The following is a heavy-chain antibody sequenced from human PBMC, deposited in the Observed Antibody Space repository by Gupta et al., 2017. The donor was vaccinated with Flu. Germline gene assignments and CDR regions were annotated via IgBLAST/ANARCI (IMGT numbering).Heavy chain of an antibody. V-gene: IGHV3-21*01. CDR1: GFTFSSCS. CDR2: ISGSSSYI. Sequence: EAELVEPGGGLFKQGGSLSLLCAASGFTFSSCSLHWVRQAPGKGLEWVSSISGSSSYIYYADPGQGRFTIARDNAKNSLYLQMNSLGAEDTSVYYCAREGAAAGTRLNWFDPWGQGTLVSVSS. CDR3: AREGAAAGTRLNWFDP. D-gene: IGHD6-13*01. J-gene: IGHJ5*02.